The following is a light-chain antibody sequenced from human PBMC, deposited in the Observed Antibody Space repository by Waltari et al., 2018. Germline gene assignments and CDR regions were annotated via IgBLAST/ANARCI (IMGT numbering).Light chain of an antibody. CDR1: QDISNW. J-gene: IGKJ4*01. CDR2: ATS. CDR3: QQYDELPLT. V-gene: IGKV1-NL1*01. Sequence: IEMTQSPSSLSASVGDKVTITCRASQDISNWLVWYQQKPGKAPQVLIYATSTLDRGVPSRFSGSWSGSDFTLTISNLQPEDFATYYCQQYDELPLTFGGGTKVE.